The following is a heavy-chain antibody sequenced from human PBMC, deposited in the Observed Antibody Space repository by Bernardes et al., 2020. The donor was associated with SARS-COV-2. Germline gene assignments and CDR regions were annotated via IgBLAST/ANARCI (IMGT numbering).Heavy chain of an antibody. CDR3: ARVVPYTTSSYYFDY. J-gene: IGHJ4*02. CDR1: GGSIHSYY. Sequence: TLSLTCTVSGGSIHSYYWSWIRQPAGKGLEWIGRIYTSGSTNYNPSLKSRVTMSVDMSKNQFSLRLSSVTAADTAVYYCARVVPYTTSSYYFDYWGQGTLVTVSS. V-gene: IGHV4-4*07. CDR2: IYTSGST. D-gene: IGHD6-6*01.